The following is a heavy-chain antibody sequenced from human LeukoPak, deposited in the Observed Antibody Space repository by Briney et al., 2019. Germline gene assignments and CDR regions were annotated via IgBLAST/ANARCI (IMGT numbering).Heavy chain of an antibody. CDR1: GFTFSSYS. J-gene: IGHJ4*02. V-gene: IGHV3-21*01. CDR2: ISSSSSYI. D-gene: IGHD2-15*01. CDR3: ARGDLGYCSGGSCYSPDY. Sequence: TGGSLRLSCAASGFTFSSYSMNWVRQAPGKGLEWVSSISSSSSYIYYADSVKGRFTISRDNAKNSLYLQMNSLRAEDTAVYYCARGDLGYCSGGSCYSPDYWAREPWSPSPQ.